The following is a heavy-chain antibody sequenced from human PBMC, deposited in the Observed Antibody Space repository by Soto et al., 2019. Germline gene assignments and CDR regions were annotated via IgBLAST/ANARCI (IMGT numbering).Heavy chain of an antibody. Sequence: QVQLQESGPGLVKPSGTLSLTCAVSGDSISNSRWWTWVRQPPGKGEEWIGDIFHSGDTNYNPSLKSRVFISVDKSQNQFSLKVSSVTAADTAVYYCAYSTGWYRHDVWGQGTVVTVSS. CDR2: IFHSGDT. CDR3: AYSTGWYRHDV. V-gene: IGHV4-4*02. CDR1: GDSISNSRW. D-gene: IGHD6-19*01. J-gene: IGHJ3*01.